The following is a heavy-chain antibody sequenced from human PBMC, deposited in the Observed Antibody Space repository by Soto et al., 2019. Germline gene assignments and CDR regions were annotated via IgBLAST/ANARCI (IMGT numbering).Heavy chain of an antibody. Sequence: QVQLVESGGGVVQPGRSLRLSCAASGFTFSSYAMHWVRQAPGKGLEWVAVISYHGSNKYYADSVKGRFTISRDNSKNTLYLQMNSLRAEDTAVYYCARTPIEYSSSSYAFDIWGQGTMVTVSS. CDR2: ISYHGSNK. D-gene: IGHD6-6*01. J-gene: IGHJ3*02. CDR3: ARTPIEYSSSSYAFDI. CDR1: GFTFSSYA. V-gene: IGHV3-30-3*01.